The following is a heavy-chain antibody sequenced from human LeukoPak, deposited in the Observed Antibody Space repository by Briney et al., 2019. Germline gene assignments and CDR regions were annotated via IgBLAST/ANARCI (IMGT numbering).Heavy chain of an antibody. V-gene: IGHV3-53*01. CDR2: IFSGDST. CDR3: ALTYYFDRRGYSYFDY. D-gene: IGHD3-22*01. CDR1: GFSVHGNY. Sequence: GGALRLSCEVSGFSVHGNYMTWVRQVPGRGLEWVALIFSGDSTDYPDSVKGRFTISRDKSKNTLHLQMDSLRPEDTAMYYCALTYYFDRRGYSYFDYWGQGALVTVSS. J-gene: IGHJ4*02.